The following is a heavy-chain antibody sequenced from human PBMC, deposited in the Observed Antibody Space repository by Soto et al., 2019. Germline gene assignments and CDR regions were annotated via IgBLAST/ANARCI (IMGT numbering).Heavy chain of an antibody. Sequence: SETLSLTCAFYGGSFSGYYWTWIRQPPGTGLEWIGEINHSGSTNYNPSLKSRVTISVDTSKNQFSLKLSSVTAADTAVYYCARDIYGSGSYRGYYYGMDVWGQGTTVTVSS. D-gene: IGHD3-10*01. CDR3: ARDIYGSGSYRGYYYGMDV. V-gene: IGHV4-34*01. J-gene: IGHJ6*02. CDR2: INHSGST. CDR1: GGSFSGYY.